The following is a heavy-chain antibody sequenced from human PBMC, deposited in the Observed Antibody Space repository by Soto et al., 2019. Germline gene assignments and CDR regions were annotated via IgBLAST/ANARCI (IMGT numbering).Heavy chain of an antibody. CDR1: GGSFSGYY. CDR3: EREGPYDFWSVYYENY. Sequence: SETLSLTCAVYGGSFSGYYLSWIRQPPGKGLEWIGEINHSGSTNYNPSLKSRVTISVDTSKNQFSLKLSSVTAADTVVYYCEREGPYDFWSVYYENYWGQGTLVTVS. D-gene: IGHD3-3*01. V-gene: IGHV4-34*01. J-gene: IGHJ4*02. CDR2: INHSGST.